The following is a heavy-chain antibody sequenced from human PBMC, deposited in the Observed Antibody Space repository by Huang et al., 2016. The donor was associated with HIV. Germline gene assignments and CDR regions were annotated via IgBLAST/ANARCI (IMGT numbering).Heavy chain of an antibody. Sequence: QVQLVQSGAEVKRTGASVKVSCKASGYTFTGYYIHWVRQAPGQGLEWMGWINPNSGGTNYAQKFQGRLTMTGETSISTAYMELSSLRSDDTAVHYCARQRTTYYYDSSGYRGEFDYWGQGTLVTVSS. CDR2: INPNSGGT. D-gene: IGHD3-22*01. V-gene: IGHV1-2*02. J-gene: IGHJ4*02. CDR1: GYTFTGYY. CDR3: ARQRTTYYYDSSGYRGEFDY.